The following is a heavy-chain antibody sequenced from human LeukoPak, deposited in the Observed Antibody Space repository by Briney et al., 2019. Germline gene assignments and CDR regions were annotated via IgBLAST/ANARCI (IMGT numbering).Heavy chain of an antibody. CDR3: ARYCGGDCSPGAFDI. CDR1: GFTVNSYA. V-gene: IGHV3-23*01. Sequence: GGSLRLSCAASGFTVNSYALTWVRQAPGKGLEWVSTISAYSGSTLYADSVKGRFTISRDNSKNTLYLQMNSLRAEDTAVYYCARYCGGDCSPGAFDIWGQGTMVTVSS. CDR2: ISAYSGST. D-gene: IGHD2-21*02. J-gene: IGHJ3*02.